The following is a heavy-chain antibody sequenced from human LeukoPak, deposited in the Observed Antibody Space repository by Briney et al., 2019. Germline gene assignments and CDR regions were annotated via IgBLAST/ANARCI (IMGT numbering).Heavy chain of an antibody. CDR1: GYTFASYY. CDR3: ARARGYSYGYDY. Sequence: ASVKVSCKASGYTFASYYMHWVRPAPGQGLEWMGIINPSGGSTSYAQKFQGRVTMTRGTSTSTVYMELSSLRSEDTAVYYCARARGYSYGYDYWGQGTLVTVSS. J-gene: IGHJ4*02. CDR2: INPSGGST. D-gene: IGHD5-18*01. V-gene: IGHV1-46*01.